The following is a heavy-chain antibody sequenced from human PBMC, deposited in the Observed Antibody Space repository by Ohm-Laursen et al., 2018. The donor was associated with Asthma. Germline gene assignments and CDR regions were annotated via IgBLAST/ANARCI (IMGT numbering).Heavy chain of an antibody. CDR2: TRSKAHGGTT. D-gene: IGHD1-14*01. J-gene: IGHJ6*02. CDR3: SSKNRGFYYYYYGMDV. V-gene: IGHV3-49*03. Sequence: SLRLSCAAFGFTFGDYGVSWFRQAPGKGLEWVGVTRSKAHGGTTDYAASVKGRFTISRDDSTSIAHLQMNSLRTEDTAVYYCSSKNRGFYYYYYGMDVWGQGTTVTVSS. CDR1: GFTFGDYG.